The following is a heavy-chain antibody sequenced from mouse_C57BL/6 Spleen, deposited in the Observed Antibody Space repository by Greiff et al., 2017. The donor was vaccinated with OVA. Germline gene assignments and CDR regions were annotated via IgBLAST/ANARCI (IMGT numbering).Heavy chain of an antibody. CDR1: GYTFTDYE. Sequence: VQLQQSGAELVRPGASVTLSCKASGYTFTDYEMHWVKQTPVHGLEWIGAIDPETGGTAYNQKFKGKAILTADKSSSTAYMELRSLTSEDSAVYYCTRRGEYDGDYALDYWGQGTSVTVSS. V-gene: IGHV1-15*01. D-gene: IGHD2-4*01. CDR3: TRRGEYDGDYALDY. J-gene: IGHJ4*01. CDR2: IDPETGGT.